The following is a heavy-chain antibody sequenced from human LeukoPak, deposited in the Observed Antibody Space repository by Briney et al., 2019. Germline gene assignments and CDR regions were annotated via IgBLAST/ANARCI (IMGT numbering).Heavy chain of an antibody. CDR3: ARGQSGFDPSDY. CDR2: ISPYNGNT. V-gene: IGHV1-18*01. CDR1: GYSFNSQG. D-gene: IGHD3-3*01. Sequence: GASVKVSCKASGYSFNSQGMNWLRQAPGQGLEWMGWISPYNGNTNYEQKFKGRVTVTTDTSTSTVYMELRSLTFDDTAVYYCARGQSGFDPSDYWGQGTLVTVSS. J-gene: IGHJ4*02.